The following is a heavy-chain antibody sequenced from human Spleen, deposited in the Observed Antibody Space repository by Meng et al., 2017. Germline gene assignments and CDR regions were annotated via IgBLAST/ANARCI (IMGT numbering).Heavy chain of an antibody. Sequence: QRHEPGPGLVTPSATLPLTCTSSGSISSSGYYWGWIRQPPGKGLEWIGEINHSGSTNYNPSLESRATISVDTSQNNLSLKLSSVTAADSAVYYCARGPTTMAHDFDYWGQGTLVTVSS. CDR2: INHSGST. CDR1: GSISSSGYY. CDR3: ARGPTTMAHDFDY. V-gene: IGHV4-39*02. J-gene: IGHJ4*02. D-gene: IGHD4-11*01.